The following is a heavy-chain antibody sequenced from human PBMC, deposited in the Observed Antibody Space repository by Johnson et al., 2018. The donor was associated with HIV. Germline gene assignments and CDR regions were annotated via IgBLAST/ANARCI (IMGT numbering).Heavy chain of an antibody. J-gene: IGHJ3*02. D-gene: IGHD1-20*01. CDR1: GFTFSSYW. CDR3: ARDRIPYNWNDEGDAFDI. Sequence: VQLVESGGGLVQPGGSLRLSCAASGFTFSSYWMSWVRQAPGKGLEWVANIKQDGSEKYYVDSVKGRFTISRDNAKNSLYLQMNSLRAEDTAVYYCARDRIPYNWNDEGDAFDIWGQGTMVTVSS. CDR2: IKQDGSEK. V-gene: IGHV3-7*01.